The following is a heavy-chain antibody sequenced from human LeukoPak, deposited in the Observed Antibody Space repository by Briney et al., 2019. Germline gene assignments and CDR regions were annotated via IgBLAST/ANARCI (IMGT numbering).Heavy chain of an antibody. J-gene: IGHJ4*02. D-gene: IGHD3-9*01. Sequence: SETLSLTCAVYGGSFSGYYWSWIRQPPGKGLEWIGEINHSGSTNYNPSLKSRVTISVDTSKNQFSLKLSSVTAADTAVYYCARSPGDILTGYIDYWGQGTLVTVSS. CDR1: GGSFSGYY. CDR3: ARSPGDILTGYIDY. CDR2: INHSGST. V-gene: IGHV4-34*01.